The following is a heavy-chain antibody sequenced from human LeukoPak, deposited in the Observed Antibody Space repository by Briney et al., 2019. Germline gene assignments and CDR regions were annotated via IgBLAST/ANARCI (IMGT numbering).Heavy chain of an antibody. CDR2: IYYSGST. CDR3: ARDVSSGWYQYTAFDI. V-gene: IGHV4-39*07. CDR1: GGSISSSSYY. D-gene: IGHD6-19*01. J-gene: IGHJ3*02. Sequence: NPSETLSLTCTLSGGSISSSSYYWGWIRQPPGKGLEWIGSIYYSGSTYYNPSLKSRVTISVDTSKDPFSLKLSSVTAADTAVYYCARDVSSGWYQYTAFDIWGQGTMVTVSS.